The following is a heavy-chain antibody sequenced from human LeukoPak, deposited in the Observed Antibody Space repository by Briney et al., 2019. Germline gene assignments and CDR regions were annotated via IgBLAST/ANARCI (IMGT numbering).Heavy chain of an antibody. CDR2: INPNSGGT. Sequence: ASVKVSCKASGYTFTGYYMHWVRQAPGQGLEWMGWINPNSGGTNYAQKFQGWVTMTRDTSISTAYMELSRLRSDDTAVYYCARDSVVKGLYYFDYWGQGTLVTVSS. D-gene: IGHD2/OR15-2a*01. CDR1: GYTFTGYY. J-gene: IGHJ4*02. V-gene: IGHV1-2*04. CDR3: ARDSVVKGLYYFDY.